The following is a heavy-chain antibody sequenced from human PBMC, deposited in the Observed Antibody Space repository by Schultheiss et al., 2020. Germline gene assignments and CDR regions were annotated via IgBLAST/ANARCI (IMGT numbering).Heavy chain of an antibody. V-gene: IGHV3-9*01. D-gene: IGHD2-2*02. CDR1: GFTFDDYA. Sequence: GGSLRLSCAASGFTFDDYAMHWVRQAPGKGLEWVSGISWNRIIIGYADSVKGRFTISRNNAEKSLYLQMNSLRVEDTALYYCARAYCSSTNCYKGYYYYYGMDVWGQGTTVTVSS. CDR2: ISWNRIII. CDR3: ARAYCSSTNCYKGYYYYYGMDV. J-gene: IGHJ6*02.